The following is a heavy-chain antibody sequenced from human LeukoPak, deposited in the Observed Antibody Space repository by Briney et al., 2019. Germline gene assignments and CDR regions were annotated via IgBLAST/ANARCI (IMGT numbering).Heavy chain of an antibody. CDR1: GYTFTSYG. D-gene: IGHD2-2*01. Sequence: ASLKVSCKASGYTFTSYGISCVRQAPGQGLEWRGWISAYNGNTNYAQKLQGRVTMTTDTSTSTAYMELRSLRSDDTAVYCCARQSGIVVVPAAMNFDYWGEGTLVTVSS. CDR2: ISAYNGNT. J-gene: IGHJ4*02. CDR3: ARQSGIVVVPAAMNFDY. V-gene: IGHV1-18*01.